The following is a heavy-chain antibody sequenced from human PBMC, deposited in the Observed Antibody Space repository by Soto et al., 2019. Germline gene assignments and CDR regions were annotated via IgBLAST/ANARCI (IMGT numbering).Heavy chain of an antibody. CDR1: GGSISSSSYY. D-gene: IGHD3-10*01. CDR3: ARLPYGSGSYRRGYYYYGMDV. V-gene: IGHV4-39*01. J-gene: IGHJ6*02. Sequence: TLSLTCTVSGGSISSSSYYWGWIRQPPGKGLEWIGSIYYSGSTYYNPSPKSRVTISVDTSKNQFSLKLSSVTAADTAVYYCARLPYGSGSYRRGYYYYGMDVWGQGTTVTVSS. CDR2: IYYSGST.